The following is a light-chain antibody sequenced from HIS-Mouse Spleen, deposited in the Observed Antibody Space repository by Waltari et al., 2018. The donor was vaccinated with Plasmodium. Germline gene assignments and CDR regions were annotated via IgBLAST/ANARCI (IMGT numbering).Light chain of an antibody. Sequence: DIVMTQSPATLSVSPGESAPLSCRASQSVSSNLAWYQQKPGQAPRLLIYGASTRATGIPARFSGSGSGTEFTLTISSLQSEDFAVYYCQQYNNWPAWTFGQGTKVEIK. V-gene: IGKV3-15*01. CDR1: QSVSSN. CDR3: QQYNNWPAWT. J-gene: IGKJ1*01. CDR2: GAS.